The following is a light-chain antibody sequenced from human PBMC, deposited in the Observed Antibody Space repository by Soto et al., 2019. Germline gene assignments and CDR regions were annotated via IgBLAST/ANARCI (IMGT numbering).Light chain of an antibody. Sequence: EIVLTQSPGTLSLSPGERVTLSCRASQRVSSNYVAWYQQRPGQPPRLLIYSASRRANGIPDRFSGSGSGTDFTLTISSLEPEDFAVYFCQQRSNWPTFGQGTRLEIK. CDR1: QRVSSNY. CDR2: SAS. CDR3: QQRSNWPT. J-gene: IGKJ5*01. V-gene: IGKV3D-20*02.